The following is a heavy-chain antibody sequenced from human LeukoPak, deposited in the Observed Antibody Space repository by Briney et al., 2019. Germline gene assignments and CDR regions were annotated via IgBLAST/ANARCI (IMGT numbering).Heavy chain of an antibody. CDR1: GGSFSGYY. CDR3: ARHEIDYYDSSGYYWGAFDI. CDR2: INHSGST. J-gene: IGHJ3*02. V-gene: IGHV4-34*01. Sequence: PSETLSLTCAVYGGSFSGYYWSWIRQPPGKGLEWIGEINHSGSTNYNPSLKSRVTISVDTSKNQFSLKLSSVTAADTAVYYCARHEIDYYDSSGYYWGAFDIWGQGTMVTVSS. D-gene: IGHD3-22*01.